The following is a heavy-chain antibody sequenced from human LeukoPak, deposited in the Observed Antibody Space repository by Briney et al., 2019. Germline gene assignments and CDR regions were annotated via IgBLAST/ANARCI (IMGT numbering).Heavy chain of an antibody. CDR3: ARDTKYAFDN. D-gene: IGHD2-2*01. V-gene: IGHV3-48*01. J-gene: IGHJ4*02. Sequence: GGSLRLSCAASGFTFSSYSMNWVRQAPGKGREWISYIGISSGNTKYADSVKGRFTISGDKAKNSVYLQMNSLRVEDTAVYYCARDTKYAFDNWGQGTLVTVSS. CDR2: IGISSGNT. CDR1: GFTFSSYS.